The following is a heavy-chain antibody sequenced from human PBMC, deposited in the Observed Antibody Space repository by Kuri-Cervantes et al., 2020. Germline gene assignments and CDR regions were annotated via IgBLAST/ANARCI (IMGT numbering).Heavy chain of an antibody. D-gene: IGHD6-6*01. CDR1: GDSVSSNSAA. CDR2: TYYRFKWYN. CDR3: ARGTVDSSSSVASLYYGMDV. V-gene: IGHV6-1*01. J-gene: IGHJ6*02. Sequence: SETLSLTCAISGDSVSSNSAAWNWIRQSPSRGLEWLGRTYYRFKWYNDYSVSVKGRISINPDTSKNQVSLQLNSVTPEDTAVYYCARGTVDSSSSVASLYYGMDVWGQGTTVTVSS.